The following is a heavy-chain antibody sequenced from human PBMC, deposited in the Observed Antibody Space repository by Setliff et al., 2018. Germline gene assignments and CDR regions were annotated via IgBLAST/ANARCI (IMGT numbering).Heavy chain of an antibody. J-gene: IGHJ4*02. D-gene: IGHD3-10*01. CDR2: IFWDDDK. CDR3: AHNQVTIFDH. V-gene: IGHV2-5*02. Sequence: SGPTLVNPTQTLTLTCTFSGFSLTTTREAVGWIRQPPGKALEWIALIFWDDDKRYSPSLKNRLTITKDTSENQVVLAMTDMDPVDTGTYFCAHNQVTIFDHWGPGTLVTVSS. CDR1: GFSLTTTREA.